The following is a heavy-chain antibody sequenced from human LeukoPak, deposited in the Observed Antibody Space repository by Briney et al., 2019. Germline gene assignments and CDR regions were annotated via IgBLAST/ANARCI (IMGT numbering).Heavy chain of an antibody. CDR3: ARGSDYDYVWGSYRSPLDY. Sequence: PSETLSLTCAVYGGSFSGYYWSWIRQPPGKGLEWIGEINHSRSTNYNPSLKSRVTISVDTSKNQFSLKLSSVTAADTAVYYCARGSDYDYVWGSYRSPLDYWGQGTLVTVSS. V-gene: IGHV4-34*01. J-gene: IGHJ4*02. CDR2: INHSRST. D-gene: IGHD3-16*02. CDR1: GGSFSGYY.